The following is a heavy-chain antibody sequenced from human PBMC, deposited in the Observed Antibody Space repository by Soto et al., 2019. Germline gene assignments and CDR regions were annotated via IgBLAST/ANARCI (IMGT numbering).Heavy chain of an antibody. D-gene: IGHD2-15*01. CDR2: IVVGTGNT. J-gene: IGHJ4*02. CDR3: AAGPVVVEAGTLSGFDY. CDR1: GFTFIRSA. V-gene: IGHV1-58*02. Sequence: QMQLVQSGPEVKKPGTSVKVSCETSGFTFIRSAMQWVRQARGQRLEWIGWIVVGTGNTNYAQKFQERVTITRDMSTSTAYMELSSLRSEDTAVYYCAAGPVVVEAGTLSGFDYWGQGTLVTVSS.